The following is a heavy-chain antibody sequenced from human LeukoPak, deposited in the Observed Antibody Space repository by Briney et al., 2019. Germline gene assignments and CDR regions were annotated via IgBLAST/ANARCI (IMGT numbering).Heavy chain of an antibody. CDR1: GFTFSSYS. CDR2: IRYDGSNK. J-gene: IGHJ6*03. V-gene: IGHV3-30*02. CDR3: ARDQHPPYYYYYYYTDV. Sequence: GGSLRLSCAASGFTFSSYSMNWVRQAPGKGLEWVAFIRYDGSNKYYADSVKGRFTISRDNSKNTLYLQMNSLRAEDTAVYYCARDQHPPYYYYYYYTDVWGKGTTVTVSS.